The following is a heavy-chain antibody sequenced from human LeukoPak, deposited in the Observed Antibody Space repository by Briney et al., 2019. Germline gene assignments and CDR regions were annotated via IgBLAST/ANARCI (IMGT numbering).Heavy chain of an antibody. Sequence: QTGGSLRLSCAASGFTFSSYAMHWVRQAPGKGLEWVAVISYDGSNKYYADSVKGRFTISRDNSKNTLYLQMNSLRAEDTAVYYCAKDRTGGSYEFDYWGQGTLVTVSS. CDR1: GFTFSSYA. CDR3: AKDRTGGSYEFDY. CDR2: ISYDGSNK. V-gene: IGHV3-30-3*01. D-gene: IGHD3-10*01. J-gene: IGHJ4*02.